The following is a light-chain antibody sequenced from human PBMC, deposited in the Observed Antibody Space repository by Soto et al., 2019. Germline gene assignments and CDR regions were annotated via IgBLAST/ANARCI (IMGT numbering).Light chain of an antibody. CDR2: EVS. CDR1: SSDVGGYNY. V-gene: IGLV2-8*01. Sequence: QSALTQPHSASGSPGQSVTISCTGTSSDVGGYNYVSWYQQHPGKAPKLMIYEVSERPSGVPDRFSGSKSSNTASLTVSGLQAEDEADYYCSSYAGSNNFVFGTGTKVTVL. J-gene: IGLJ1*01. CDR3: SSYAGSNNFV.